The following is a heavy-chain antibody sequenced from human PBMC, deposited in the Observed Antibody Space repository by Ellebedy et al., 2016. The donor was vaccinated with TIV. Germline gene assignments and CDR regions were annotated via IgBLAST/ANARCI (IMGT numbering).Heavy chain of an antibody. Sequence: AASVKVSCKASGYTFTSYGISWVRQAPGQGLEWMGWINPNSGGTNYAQKFQGGVTMTRDTSISTAYMELSRLRSDDTAVYYCARQLYTYDFCSGYYRRPYYYYGMDVWGQGTTVTVSS. V-gene: IGHV1-2*02. CDR2: INPNSGGT. CDR3: ARQLYTYDFCSGYYRRPYYYYGMDV. CDR1: GYTFTSYG. D-gene: IGHD3-3*01. J-gene: IGHJ6*02.